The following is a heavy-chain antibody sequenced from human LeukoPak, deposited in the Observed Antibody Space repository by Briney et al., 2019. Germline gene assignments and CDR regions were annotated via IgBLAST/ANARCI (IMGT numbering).Heavy chain of an antibody. CDR2: IYYSGTT. CDR3: ARAVQLERPPPLIDYYYMDV. Sequence: KPSETLSLTCTVSGASISSYYWSWIRQTPGKGLEWVGYIYYSGTTKYNPPLKSRVTISVDTSKNQFSLKVRSVTTADTAVYYCARAVQLERPPPLIDYYYMDVWGKGTTVTVSS. D-gene: IGHD1-1*01. V-gene: IGHV4-59*01. CDR1: GASISSYY. J-gene: IGHJ6*03.